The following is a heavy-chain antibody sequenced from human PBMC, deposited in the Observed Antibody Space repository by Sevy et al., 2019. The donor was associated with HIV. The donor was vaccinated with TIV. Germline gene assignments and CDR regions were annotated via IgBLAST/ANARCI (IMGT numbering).Heavy chain of an antibody. J-gene: IGHJ6*02. CDR3: ASLTTVTTSSILYYYYYGMDV. CDR2: IYYSGST. D-gene: IGHD4-17*01. V-gene: IGHV4-39*01. Sequence: SETLSLTCTVSGGSISSSSYYWGWIRQPPGKGLEWIGSIYYSGSTYYNPSLKSRVTISLDTSKNQFSLKLRSVTAADTAVYYCASLTTVTTSSILYYYYYGMDVWGQGTTVTVSS. CDR1: GGSISSSSYY.